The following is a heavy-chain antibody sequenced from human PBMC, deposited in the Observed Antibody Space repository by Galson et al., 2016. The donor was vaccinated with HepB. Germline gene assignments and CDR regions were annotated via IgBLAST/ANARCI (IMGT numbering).Heavy chain of an antibody. CDR3: ARTSYSYDTSDYSEAIYFDY. V-gene: IGHV3-11*06. J-gene: IGHJ4*02. Sequence: SLRLSCAASGFILSDYYMNWVRQAPGKGLEWVAKISSSSADIFYADSVKGRFTISRNNAKNSLYLQMKSLRDEDTAVYFCARTSYSYDTSDYSEAIYFDYWGQGTLVSVSS. CDR1: GFILSDYY. CDR2: ISSSSADI. D-gene: IGHD3-16*01.